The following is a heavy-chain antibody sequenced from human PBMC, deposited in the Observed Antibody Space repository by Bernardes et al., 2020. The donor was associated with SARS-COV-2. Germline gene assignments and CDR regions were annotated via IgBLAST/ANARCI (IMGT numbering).Heavy chain of an antibody. CDR2: FDPEDGET. CDR3: ATAPALGYCSGGSCYQPGYYYGMDV. J-gene: IGHJ6*02. Sequence: ASVKVSCKVSGYTLTELSMHWVRQAPGKGLEWMGGFDPEDGETIYAQKFQGRVPMTEDTSTDTAYMELSSLRSEDTAVYYCATAPALGYCSGGSCYQPGYYYGMDVWGQGTTVTVSS. D-gene: IGHD2-15*01. CDR1: GYTLTELS. V-gene: IGHV1-24*01.